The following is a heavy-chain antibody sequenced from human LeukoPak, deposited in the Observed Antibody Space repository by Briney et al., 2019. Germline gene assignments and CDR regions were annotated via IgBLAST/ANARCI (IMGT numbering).Heavy chain of an antibody. J-gene: IGHJ5*02. CDR3: AFYTGNWFDP. Sequence: SETLSLTCTVSGGSISSSSYYWGWIRQPPGKGLEWIGSIYYSGSTYYNPSLKSRVTISVDTSKNQFSLKLSSVTAADTAVYYCAFYTGNWFDPWGQGTLVTVSS. CDR1: GGSISSSSYY. D-gene: IGHD3-16*01. V-gene: IGHV4-39*07. CDR2: IYYSGST.